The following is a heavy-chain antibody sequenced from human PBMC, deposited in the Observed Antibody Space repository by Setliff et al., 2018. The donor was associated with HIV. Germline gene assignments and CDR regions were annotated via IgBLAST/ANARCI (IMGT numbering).Heavy chain of an antibody. CDR2: ISAYNGKT. CDR3: ARDWNYFASGSNPFDT. J-gene: IGHJ3*02. Sequence: ASVKVSCKTSGYSFNTYGIGWMRQAPGQGLEWMGWISAYNGKTNLAQRFQGRLTVTTDSSTSTAYMELRSLRSDDSAVYFCARDWNYFASGSNPFDTWGQGTMVTVSS. D-gene: IGHD3-10*01. CDR1: GYSFNTYG. V-gene: IGHV1-18*01.